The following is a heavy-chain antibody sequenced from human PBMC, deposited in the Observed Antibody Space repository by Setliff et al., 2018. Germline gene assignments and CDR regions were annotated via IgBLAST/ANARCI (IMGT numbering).Heavy chain of an antibody. CDR2: FDPEDGET. V-gene: IGHV1-24*01. CDR3: ATESLLRYFDLVGNPYAFDI. CDR1: GYSFSTYA. J-gene: IGHJ3*02. Sequence: ASVKVSCKASGYSFSTYAMHWVRQAPGKGLEWMGGFDPEDGETIYAQKFQGRVTMTEDTSTDTAYMELSSLRSEDTAVYYCATESLLRYFDLVGNPYAFDIWGQGTMVTVSS. D-gene: IGHD3-9*01.